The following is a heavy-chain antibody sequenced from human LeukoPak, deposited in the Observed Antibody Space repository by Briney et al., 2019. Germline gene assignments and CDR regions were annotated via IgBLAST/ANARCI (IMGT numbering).Heavy chain of an antibody. J-gene: IGHJ4*02. V-gene: IGHV4-4*02. CDR1: GGSITSTNY. Sequence: PSGTLSLTCGVSGGSITSTNYWTWVRQPPGKSLEWIVEVNLQGSTNYNPSLMGRVAISIDMSENHISLQLTSVTAADTAVYYCAREGGPYRPLDYSGQGTLVTVSS. CDR2: VNLQGST. CDR3: AREGGPYRPLDY.